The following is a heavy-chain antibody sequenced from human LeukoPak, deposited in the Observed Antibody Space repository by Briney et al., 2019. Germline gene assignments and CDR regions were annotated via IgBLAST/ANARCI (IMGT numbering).Heavy chain of an antibody. V-gene: IGHV3-30-3*01. CDR1: GFSFIHYP. CDR2: ISYDGTNK. J-gene: IGHJ4*02. D-gene: IGHD6-6*01. CDR3: ARASSTAARPLNY. Sequence: GGSLRLSCAASGFSFIHYPMHWVRQAPGKGLEWVAVISYDGTNKIYAHSVQGRFTMSRDNSKNTLYLQMNSLRAEDTALYYCARASSTAARPLNYWGQGTLVTVSS.